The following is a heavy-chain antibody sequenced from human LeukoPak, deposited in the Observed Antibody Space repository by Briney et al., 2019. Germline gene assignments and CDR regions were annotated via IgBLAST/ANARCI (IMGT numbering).Heavy chain of an antibody. CDR1: GFTFDDYA. CDR3: AKEHAAFDI. J-gene: IGHJ3*02. V-gene: IGHV3-9*01. Sequence: NPGGSLRLSCAASGFTFDDYAMRWVRQAPGEGLEWVSGISWNSGSIGYADSVKGRFTISRDNAKNSLYLQMNSLRAEDTALYYCAKEHAAFDIWGQGTMATVSS. CDR2: ISWNSGSI.